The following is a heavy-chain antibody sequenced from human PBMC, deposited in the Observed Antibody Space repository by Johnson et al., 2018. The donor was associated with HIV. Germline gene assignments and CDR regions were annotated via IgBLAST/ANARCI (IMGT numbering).Heavy chain of an antibody. V-gene: IGHV3-20*04. CDR2: INWNGGST. CDR3: TTDLVPAAKEPVVVGGAFDI. D-gene: IGHD2-2*01. J-gene: IGHJ3*02. CDR1: GIIFSHYG. Sequence: MQLVESGGGVVQPGRSLRLSCAVSGIIFSHYGMHWVRQAPGKGLEWVSGINWNGGSTGYADSVKGRFTISRDNAKNTLYLQMNSLKTEDTAVYYCTTDLVPAAKEPVVVGGAFDIWGQGTMVTVSS.